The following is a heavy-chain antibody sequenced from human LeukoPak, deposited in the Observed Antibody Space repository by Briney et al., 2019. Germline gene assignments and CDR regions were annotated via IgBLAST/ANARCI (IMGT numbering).Heavy chain of an antibody. J-gene: IGHJ4*02. Sequence: ASVKVSCKASGYTFTSYDINWVRQATGQGLGWMGWMNPNSGNTGYAQKFQGRVTMTRNTSISTAYMELSSLRSEDTAVYYCARGRLYSGSSGGYWGQGTLVTVSS. CDR3: ARGRLYSGSSGGY. V-gene: IGHV1-8*01. CDR2: MNPNSGNT. D-gene: IGHD1-26*01. CDR1: GYTFTSYD.